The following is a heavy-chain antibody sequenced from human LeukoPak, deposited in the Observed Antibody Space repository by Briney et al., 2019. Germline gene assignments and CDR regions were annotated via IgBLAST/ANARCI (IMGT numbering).Heavy chain of an antibody. V-gene: IGHV1-46*01. CDR2: IHPNDGDT. CDR3: ATYTQSGAQGVSDY. J-gene: IGHJ4*02. D-gene: IGHD3-10*01. Sequence: ASVRVSCKASGYTFTNFYMHWVRQAPGQGLEWMGLIHPNDGDTKYAQEFQDRVTMTRDTSTSTVYMELSSLRSEDTAVYYCATYTQSGAQGVSDYWGQGTLVTVSS. CDR1: GYTFTNFY.